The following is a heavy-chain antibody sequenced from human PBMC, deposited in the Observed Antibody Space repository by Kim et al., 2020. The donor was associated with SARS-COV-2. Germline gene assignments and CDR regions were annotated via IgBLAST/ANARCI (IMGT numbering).Heavy chain of an antibody. CDR1: GGSISSSSYY. J-gene: IGHJ6*02. CDR3: ASSTRSYSSGWSIYYYYGMDV. V-gene: IGHV4-39*01. Sequence: SETLSLTCTVSGGSISSSSYYWGWIRQPPGKGLEWIGSIYYSGSTYYNPSLKSRVTISVDTSKNQFSLKLSSVTAADTAVYYCASSTRSYSSGWSIYYYYGMDVWGQGTTVTVSS. D-gene: IGHD6-19*01. CDR2: IYYSGST.